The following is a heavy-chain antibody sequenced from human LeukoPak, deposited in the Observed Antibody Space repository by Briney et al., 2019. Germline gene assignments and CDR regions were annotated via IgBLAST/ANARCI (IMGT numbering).Heavy chain of an antibody. CDR3: TTNAAVGTWEIFDY. V-gene: IGHV3-15*01. J-gene: IGHJ4*02. CDR2: IKSKGNGGTT. CDR1: GFAFTKAW. Sequence: GGSLRLSCAASGFAFTKAWMTWVRQAPGKGLEWVGRIKSKGNGGTTDYAAPVKGIFTISRDDSKNTLYLQMNSLITVDTAVYYCTTNAAVGTWEIFDYWGQGTRVTVSS. D-gene: IGHD6-13*01.